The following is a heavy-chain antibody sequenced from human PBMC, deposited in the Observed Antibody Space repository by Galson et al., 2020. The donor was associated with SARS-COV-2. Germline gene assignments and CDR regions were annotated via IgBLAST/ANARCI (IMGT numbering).Heavy chain of an antibody. CDR1: GYTLTELS. CDR3: ATTTPMAGAGWFDP. D-gene: IGHD2-2*01. CDR2: FDPEDGET. V-gene: IGHV1-24*01. Sequence: ASVKVSCKVSGYTLTELSMHWVRQAPGKGLEWMGGFDPEDGETIYAQKFQGRVTMTEDTSTDTAYMELSSLRSEDTAVYYCATTTPMAGAGWFDPWGQGTLVTVSS. J-gene: IGHJ5*02.